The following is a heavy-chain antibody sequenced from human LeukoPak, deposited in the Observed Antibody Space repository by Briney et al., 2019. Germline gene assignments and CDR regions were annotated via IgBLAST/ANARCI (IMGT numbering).Heavy chain of an antibody. Sequence: GGSLRLSCAASGFTFSSYSMNWVRQAPGKGLEWVSSISSSSSYIYYADSLKGRFTISRDNAKNSLYLQMNSLRAEDTAVYYCARVVAATQWFDPWGQGTLVTVSS. V-gene: IGHV3-21*01. CDR2: ISSSSSYI. D-gene: IGHD2-15*01. CDR3: ARVVAATQWFDP. CDR1: GFTFSSYS. J-gene: IGHJ5*02.